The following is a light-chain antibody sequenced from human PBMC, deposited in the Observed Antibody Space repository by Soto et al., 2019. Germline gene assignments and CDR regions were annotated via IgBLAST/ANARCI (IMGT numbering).Light chain of an antibody. J-gene: IGKJ5*01. V-gene: IGKV1-39*01. CDR2: AAS. CDR1: QRISNH. CDR3: QQYNNWPLT. Sequence: DIPMTQSPSSPSASVEDRVIITCPASQRISNHLNWYQQKPGKAPKLLIFAASSLQSGVPARFSGSGSGTEFTLTTEFTLTISSLQSEDFAVYFCQQYNNWPLTFGPGTRLEIK.